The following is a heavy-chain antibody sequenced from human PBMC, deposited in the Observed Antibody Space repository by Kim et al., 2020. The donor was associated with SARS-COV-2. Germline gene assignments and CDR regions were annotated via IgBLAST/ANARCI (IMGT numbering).Heavy chain of an antibody. V-gene: IGHV4-30-4*01. Sequence: SETLSLTCTVSGASISSGDYFWSWVRQSPGQGLVCIAYIYSNGHAYYNPSLQSRATISIDTYRHQFFLKFDSVTTADTASCFCAREVGTVADNDSFDLWG. CDR2: IYSNGHA. J-gene: IGHJ3*01. CDR1: GASISSGDYF. CDR3: AREVGTVADNDSFDL. D-gene: IGHD2-21*02.